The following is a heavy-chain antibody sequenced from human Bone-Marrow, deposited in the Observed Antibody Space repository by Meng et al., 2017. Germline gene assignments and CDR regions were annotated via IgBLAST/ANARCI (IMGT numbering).Heavy chain of an antibody. Sequence: QVQLQESGPGLVKPPETLSLNCTVSGGSISTYYWSWIRQSPEKGLEWIGYINYSGRTNYIPSLRSRATISVDPSKNQFSLNLRSVTAADTAVYYCARGPSHGGSYSDYWGQGTLVTVSS. J-gene: IGHJ4*02. V-gene: IGHV4-59*01. CDR2: INYSGRT. CDR3: ARGPSHGGSYSDY. CDR1: GGSISTYY. D-gene: IGHD2-21*02.